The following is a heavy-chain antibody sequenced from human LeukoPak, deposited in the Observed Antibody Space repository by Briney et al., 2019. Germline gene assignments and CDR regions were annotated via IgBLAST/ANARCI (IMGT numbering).Heavy chain of an antibody. Sequence: SETLSLTCTVSGYSISSGYYWGWIRQPPGKGLEWIGEINHSGSTNYDPSLKSRVTISVDTSKNQFSLKLTSVTAADTAVYFCFADRGGDQGDSWGQGTLVTVSS. V-gene: IGHV4-38-2*02. CDR3: FADRGGDQGDS. J-gene: IGHJ4*02. CDR1: GYSISSGYY. CDR2: INHSGST. D-gene: IGHD3-16*01.